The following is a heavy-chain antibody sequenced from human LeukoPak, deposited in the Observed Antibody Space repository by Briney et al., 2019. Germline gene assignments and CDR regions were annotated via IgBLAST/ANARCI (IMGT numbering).Heavy chain of an antibody. CDR2: ISGSAGST. CDR3: AKAWTFSPVTTNLDS. Sequence: GGSLRLSCAASGFTFNNYAMTWVRQAPGKGLEWVSAISGSAGSTYYADSVKGRFTISRDNSKNTLYLQVNSLRAEDTAVYYCAKAWTFSPVTTNLDSWGQGTLVTVSS. V-gene: IGHV3-23*01. D-gene: IGHD4-17*01. CDR1: GFTFNNYA. J-gene: IGHJ4*02.